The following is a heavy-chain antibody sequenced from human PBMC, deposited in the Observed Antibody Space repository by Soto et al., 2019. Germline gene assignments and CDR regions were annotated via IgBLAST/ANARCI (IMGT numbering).Heavy chain of an antibody. Sequence: QVQLVESGGGVVQPGKSLTLSCSASGFDFLYFGMHWVRQAPGKGPEWVAVINYDGSKNAYTDSVKGRFTLSRDNGKKPLQLEMKNQRGEDPAIYYCAPGKDDDIRGSFDFWAQGTLVSVSS. J-gene: IGHJ4*02. CDR2: INYDGSKN. CDR1: GFDFLYFG. V-gene: IGHV3-33*01. CDR3: APGKDDDIRGSFDF. D-gene: IGHD3-10*01.